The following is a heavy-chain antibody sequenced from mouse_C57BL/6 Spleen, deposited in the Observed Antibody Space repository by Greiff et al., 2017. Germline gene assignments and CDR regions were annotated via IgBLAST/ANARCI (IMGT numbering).Heavy chain of an antibody. V-gene: IGHV1-54*01. CDR1: GYAFTNYL. CDR3: ASEGPYYAMDY. CDR2: INPGSGGT. D-gene: IGHD3-3*01. J-gene: IGHJ4*01. Sequence: QVQLQQSGAELVRPGTSVKVSCKASGYAFTNYLIEWVKQRPGQGLEWIGVINPGSGGTNYNEKFKGKETLTADKSSSTAYMQLSSLTSEDSAVYFCASEGPYYAMDYWGQGTSVTVSS.